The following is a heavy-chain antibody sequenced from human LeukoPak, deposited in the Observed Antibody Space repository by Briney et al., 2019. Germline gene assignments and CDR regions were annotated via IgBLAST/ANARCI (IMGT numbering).Heavy chain of an antibody. Sequence: GGSLRLSCAASGFTFSSYDMNWVRQAPGKGLEWVSVVSDSGGGSNYADSVKGRFTISRANSKNTLYLQMDSLRVGDTAVYYCAKGVIGGRRDYFSYFVYWGQGTLVTVSS. J-gene: IGHJ4*02. D-gene: IGHD2-21*01. CDR3: AKGVIGGRRDYFSYFVY. CDR1: GFTFSSYD. V-gene: IGHV3-23*01. CDR2: VSDSGGGS.